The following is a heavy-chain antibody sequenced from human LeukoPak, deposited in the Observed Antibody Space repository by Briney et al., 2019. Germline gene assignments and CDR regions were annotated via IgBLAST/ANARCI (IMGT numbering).Heavy chain of an antibody. CDR1: GYTFTSYD. J-gene: IGHJ4*02. Sequence: ASVKVSCKASGYTFTSYDINWVRQATGQGLEWMGWMNPNSGNTGYAQKFQGRVTITRNTSISTAYMELSRLRSDDTAVYYCAGTGTTFFLANYWGQGTLVTVSS. CDR3: AGTGTTFFLANY. CDR2: MNPNSGNT. V-gene: IGHV1-8*03. D-gene: IGHD1-1*01.